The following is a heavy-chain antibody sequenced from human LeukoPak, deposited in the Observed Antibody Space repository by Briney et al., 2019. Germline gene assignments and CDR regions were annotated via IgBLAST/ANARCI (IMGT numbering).Heavy chain of an antibody. CDR2: INPNSGGT. Sequence: GASVKVSCKASGYTFTGYYMHWVRQAPGQGLEWMGWINPNSGGTNYAQKFQGRVTMTRDTSISTVYMELSRLRSDDTAVYYCARDLQIVVVPAAVGFGFDPWGQGTLVTVSS. D-gene: IGHD2-2*01. J-gene: IGHJ5*02. CDR3: ARDLQIVVVPAAVGFGFDP. CDR1: GYTFTGYY. V-gene: IGHV1-2*02.